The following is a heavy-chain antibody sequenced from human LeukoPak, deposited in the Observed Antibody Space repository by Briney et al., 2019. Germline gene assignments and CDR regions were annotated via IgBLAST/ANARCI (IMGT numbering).Heavy chain of an antibody. CDR2: INPNSGDT. CDR3: AVSSGITMIVVIITGGGFDY. CDR1: GYTFTGYY. J-gene: IGHJ4*02. D-gene: IGHD3-22*01. V-gene: IGHV1-2*02. Sequence: ASVKVSCKASGYTFTGYYIHWVRQAPGQGLEWMGWINPNSGDTNYAQGFQGRVTMTRDTSISTAFMELSRLRSDDTAVYYCAVSSGITMIVVIITGGGFDYWGQGTLVTVSS.